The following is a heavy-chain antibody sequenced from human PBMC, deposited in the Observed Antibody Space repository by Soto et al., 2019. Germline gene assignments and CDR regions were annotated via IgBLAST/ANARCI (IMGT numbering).Heavy chain of an antibody. V-gene: IGHV4-39*01. CDR1: GGSISSSSYY. D-gene: IGHD6-13*01. CDR3: AGRIAAAGTRWGTTKYYYYYYMDV. CDR2: IYYSGST. J-gene: IGHJ6*03. Sequence: SETLSLTCTVSGGSISSSSYYWGWIRQPPGKGLEWIGSIYYSGSTYYNPSLKSRVTISVDTSKNQFSLKLSSVTAADTAVYYCAGRIAAAGTRWGTTKYYYYYYMDVWGKGTTVTVSS.